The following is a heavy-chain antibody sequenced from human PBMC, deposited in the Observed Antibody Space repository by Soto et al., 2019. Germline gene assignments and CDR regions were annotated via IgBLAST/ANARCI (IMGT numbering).Heavy chain of an antibody. D-gene: IGHD2-21*01. CDR3: ARQPTTGDTDLWFDP. J-gene: IGHJ5*02. Sequence: QLQLPGAGPGLVKASENLSLPCNVSGGSISTNRSFLAWNPPPPGKGLEWLANIFYSGSTYYNPSLASRVTVSVDTSKNEFSLKLRSVTAADTAVYYCARQPTTGDTDLWFDPWGQGTLVTVSS. CDR1: GGSISTNRSF. CDR2: IFYSGST. V-gene: IGHV4-39*01.